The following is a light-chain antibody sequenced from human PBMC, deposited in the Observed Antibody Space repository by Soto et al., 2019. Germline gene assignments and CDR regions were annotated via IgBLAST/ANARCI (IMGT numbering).Light chain of an antibody. Sequence: ESVLTQSPGTLSLSPGERATLFCRASQSISSTYIAWYQQKPGQPPRLLIYGASSRATGIPDRFSGSGSGTDFTLTISRLESEDFAVYYCQQFGRSLTFGGGTKVEIK. CDR1: QSISSTY. V-gene: IGKV3-20*01. CDR2: GAS. CDR3: QQFGRSLT. J-gene: IGKJ4*01.